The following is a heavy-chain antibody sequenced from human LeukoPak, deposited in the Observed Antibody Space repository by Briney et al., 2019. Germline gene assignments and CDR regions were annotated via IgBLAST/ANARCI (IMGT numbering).Heavy chain of an antibody. CDR2: ISSSRSYI. V-gene: IGHV3-21*01. CDR3: ARFSGSSGYLGDY. CDR1: GFTFSSYS. J-gene: IGHJ4*02. Sequence: PGGSLRLSCAASGFTFSSYSMNWVRQAPGKGLEWVSSISSSRSYIYYADSVKGRFTISRDNAKNSLYLQMNSLRAEDTAVYYCARFSGSSGYLGDYWGQGTLVTVSS. D-gene: IGHD3-22*01.